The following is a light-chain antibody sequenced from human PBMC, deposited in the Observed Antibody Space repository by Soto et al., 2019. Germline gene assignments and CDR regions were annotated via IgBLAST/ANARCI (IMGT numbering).Light chain of an antibody. CDR2: EDN. CDR1: SGSVASNY. Sequence: NFMLTQPHSVSESPGKTITLSCTGSSGSVASNYVQWYQQRPGSVPTTVIYEDNQRPSGVPDRFSGSIDSFSNSASPTISGLKTEDEADYYCQSCDSSNQVFGGGTKLTVL. J-gene: IGLJ3*02. V-gene: IGLV6-57*02. CDR3: QSCDSSNQV.